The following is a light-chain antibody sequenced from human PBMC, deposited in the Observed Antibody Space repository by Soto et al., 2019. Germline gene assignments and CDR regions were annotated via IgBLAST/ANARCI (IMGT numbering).Light chain of an antibody. J-gene: IGKJ1*01. V-gene: IGKV4-1*01. CDR2: WAS. Sequence: DIVMTQSPDSLAVSLGERATINCKSSQSVLYRSNTKNYLAWHQQKPGQPPNLLIYWASTRESGVPDRFSGSGSGTDFTLTISILQAEDVAVYYCQQYYSLPPTFGQGTKVEIK. CDR3: QQYYSLPPT. CDR1: QSVLYRSNTKNY.